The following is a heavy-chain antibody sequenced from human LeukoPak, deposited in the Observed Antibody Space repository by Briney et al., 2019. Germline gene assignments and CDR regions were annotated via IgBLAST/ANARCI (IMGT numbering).Heavy chain of an antibody. CDR2: IYPGDSHI. J-gene: IGHJ6*03. CDR3: VTMVREPYYYYMDV. Sequence: GESLKISCKGSGYTFTSHWIGWVRQMPGKGLDWMAIIYPGDSHIRYSLSFQDQVTISADKSINTAYLQWSSLKASDTAMYYCVTMVREPYYYYMDVWGKGTTVTISS. CDR1: GYTFTSHW. D-gene: IGHD3-10*01. V-gene: IGHV5-51*01.